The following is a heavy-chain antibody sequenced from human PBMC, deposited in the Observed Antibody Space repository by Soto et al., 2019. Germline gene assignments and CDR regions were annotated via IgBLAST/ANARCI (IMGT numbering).Heavy chain of an antibody. D-gene: IGHD3-16*01. J-gene: IGHJ4*02. CDR2: IYYSGST. Sequence: QVQLQESGPGLVKPSETLSLTCSVSGGSISTYYWSWIRQPPGKGLEWLGYIYYSGSTSYNPSLKSRVTISIDTSKNQFSLRLSSVTAADTAVYYCAREASGAYKYFDLWGQGTLVTVSS. CDR1: GGSISTYY. V-gene: IGHV4-59*01. CDR3: AREASGAYKYFDL.